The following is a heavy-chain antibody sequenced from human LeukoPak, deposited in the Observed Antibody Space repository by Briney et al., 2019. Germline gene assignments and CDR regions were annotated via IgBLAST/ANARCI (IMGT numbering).Heavy chain of an antibody. CDR3: ARGYWFYFDY. V-gene: IGHV4-61*02. J-gene: IGHJ4*02. Sequence: PSETLSLTCTVSGDSISSGDYYWSWIRQPAGKGLEWIGRISSSGSTNYNPSLKSRVTISADTSKNQFSLKVTSVTAADTAVYYCARGYWFYFDYWGQGTLVTVSS. CDR1: GDSISSGDYY. CDR2: ISSSGST. D-gene: IGHD2-8*02.